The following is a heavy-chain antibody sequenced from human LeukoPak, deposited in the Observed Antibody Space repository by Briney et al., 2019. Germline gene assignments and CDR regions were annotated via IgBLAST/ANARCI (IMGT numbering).Heavy chain of an antibody. J-gene: IGHJ4*02. D-gene: IGHD1-26*01. V-gene: IGHV1-8*01. CDR2: MNPNSGHT. CDR1: GYTFTSYD. Sequence: DSLKASCKASGYTFTSYDIIWVRQASRPGREWMGWMNPNSGHTGYAQTFQGRVTMTRTTSRTTAYMELTSLTSEGSAVDYCARSIVGVRKRNDYWGQGTLVTVSS. CDR3: ARSIVGVRKRNDY.